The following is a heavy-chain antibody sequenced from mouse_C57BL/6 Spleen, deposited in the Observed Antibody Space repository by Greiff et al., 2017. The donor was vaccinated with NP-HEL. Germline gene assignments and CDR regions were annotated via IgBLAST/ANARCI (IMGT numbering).Heavy chain of an antibody. D-gene: IGHD3-3*01. CDR1: GYTFTSYW. Sequence: QVQLQQPGAELVKPGASVKLSCKASGYTFTSYWMQWVKQRPGQGLEWIGEIDPSDSYTNYNQKFKGKATLTVDTSSSTAYMQLSSLTSEDSAAYYCARYSYDPYAMDYWGQGTSVTVSS. J-gene: IGHJ4*01. V-gene: IGHV1-50*01. CDR3: ARYSYDPYAMDY. CDR2: IDPSDSYT.